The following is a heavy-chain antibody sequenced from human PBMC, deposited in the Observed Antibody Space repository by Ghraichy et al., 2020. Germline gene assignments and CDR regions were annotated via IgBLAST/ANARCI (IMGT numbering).Heavy chain of an antibody. J-gene: IGHJ4*02. CDR1: GFIFSGYW. V-gene: IGHV3-7*01. Sequence: GESLNISCAASGFIFSGYWMSWVRQALGKGPEWVANIKKDGSEKYYVDSVKGRFTISRDNAKNSLYLQMNSLRAEDTAVYYCARDLGGGWYFDYWGQGALVTVSS. CDR2: IKKDGSEK. CDR3: ARDLGGGWYFDY. D-gene: IGHD6-19*01.